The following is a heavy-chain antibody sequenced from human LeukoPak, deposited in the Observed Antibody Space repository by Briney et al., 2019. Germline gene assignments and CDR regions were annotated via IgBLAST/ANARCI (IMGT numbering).Heavy chain of an antibody. D-gene: IGHD1-1*01. CDR2: INPNSGGT. J-gene: IGHJ5*02. CDR3: GLVTSGNWWFDP. Sequence: ASVKVSCKTSEYIFTVYHMHWVRQAPGQGLEWMGWINPNSGGTNYAQKLQGRVTLTRDTSINTAYMELSSLGSDDTAVYYCGLVTSGNWWFDPWGQGTPVTVSS. CDR1: EYIFTVYH. V-gene: IGHV1-2*02.